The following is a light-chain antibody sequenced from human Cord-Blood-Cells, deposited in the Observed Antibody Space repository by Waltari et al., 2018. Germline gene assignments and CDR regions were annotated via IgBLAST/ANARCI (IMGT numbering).Light chain of an antibody. Sequence: EIVITQSPATLSVSPGARATLSCRASQSVSSNLAWYQQKPGQAPRLLIYGASTRATGIPARFSGSGSGTEFTLTISSLQSEDFAVYYCQQYNNWPPTFGQGTKVEIK. CDR1: QSVSSN. V-gene: IGKV3-15*01. J-gene: IGKJ1*01. CDR3: QQYNNWPPT. CDR2: GAS.